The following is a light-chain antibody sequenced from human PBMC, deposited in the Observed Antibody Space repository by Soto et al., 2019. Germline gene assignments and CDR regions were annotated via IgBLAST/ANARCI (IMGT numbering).Light chain of an antibody. J-gene: IGLJ3*02. CDR2: DVS. CDR3: CSYSGSYTWV. CDR1: SSDVGGYNY. Sequence: QSVLTQPRSVSGSPGQSVTISCTGTSSDVGGYNYVSWYQQHPGKAPTLMIYDVSKWPSGVPDRFSGSKSGNTASLTISGLQAEYEADYYCCSYSGSYTWVFGGGTKLTVL. V-gene: IGLV2-11*01.